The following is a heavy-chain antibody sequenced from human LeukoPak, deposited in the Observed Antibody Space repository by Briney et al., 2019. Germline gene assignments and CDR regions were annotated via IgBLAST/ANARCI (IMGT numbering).Heavy chain of an antibody. D-gene: IGHD1-26*01. CDR1: GFTVSSNY. CDR3: VRGADGSYPKKSCFDY. V-gene: IGHV3-66*01. Sequence: PGGSLRLSCAASGFTVSSNYMSWVRQAPGKGLEWGSVIYSGGGGTYYADSVKARFSISRDNSKNTVYLQMNSLRAEDTAVYYCVRGADGSYPKKSCFDYWGQGSLVTVSS. CDR2: IYSGGGGT. J-gene: IGHJ4*02.